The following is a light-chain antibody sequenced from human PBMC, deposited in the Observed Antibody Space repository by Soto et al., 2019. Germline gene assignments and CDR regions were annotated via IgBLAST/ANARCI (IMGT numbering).Light chain of an antibody. CDR1: SSVVGSYNL. Sequence: QSALTQPASVSGSPGQSITISCTGTSSVVGSYNLVSWYQQHPGKAPKLMIYEGSKRPSGVSNRFSGSKSGNTASLTISGLQAEDEADYYCCSYAGSSTLVFGGGTQLTVL. CDR3: CSYAGSSTLV. V-gene: IGLV2-23*01. J-gene: IGLJ2*01. CDR2: EGS.